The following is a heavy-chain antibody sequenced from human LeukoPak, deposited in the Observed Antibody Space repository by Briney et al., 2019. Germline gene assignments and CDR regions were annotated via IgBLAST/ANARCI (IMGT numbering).Heavy chain of an antibody. Sequence: SETLSLTCTVSGGSISSGSYYWSWIRQPAGKGLEWIGRIYTSGGTNYNPSLKTRVTISLDTSKNQFSLKLSSVTAADTAVYYCATDSSGTYFDYWGQGTLVTVSS. CDR3: ATDSSGTYFDY. CDR1: GGSISSGSYY. D-gene: IGHD3-10*01. CDR2: IYTSGGT. V-gene: IGHV4-61*02. J-gene: IGHJ4*02.